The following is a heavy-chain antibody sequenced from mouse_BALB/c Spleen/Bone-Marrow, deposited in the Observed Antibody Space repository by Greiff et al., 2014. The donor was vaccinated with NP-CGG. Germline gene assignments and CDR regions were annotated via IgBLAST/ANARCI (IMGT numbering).Heavy chain of an antibody. Sequence: QVQLQQSGAELARPGASVKLSCKASGYTFTSYWMQWVKQRLGQGLEWIGAIYPGDGDTRYTQKFKGKATLTADKSSSTAYMQLSSLASDDSAVYYCARGDTATWFAYWGQGTLVTVSA. CDR1: GYTFTSYW. CDR2: IYPGDGDT. CDR3: ARGDTATWFAY. J-gene: IGHJ3*01. D-gene: IGHD1-2*01. V-gene: IGHV1-87*01.